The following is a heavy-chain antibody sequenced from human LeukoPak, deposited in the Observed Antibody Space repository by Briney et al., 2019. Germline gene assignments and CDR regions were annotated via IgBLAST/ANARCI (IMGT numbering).Heavy chain of an antibody. D-gene: IGHD4-23*01. V-gene: IGHV4-59*01. CDR3: ARRRYGSNSGLGSWFDP. CDR2: MYNSGSG. Sequence: PSETLSLTCTVSGRSISRYYWSWIRQAPGKGLEWIGYMYNSGSGSYNPSLKSRVTISIDTSKSQFSLKLSSVTAADTAIYYCARRRYGSNSGLGSWFDPWGQGTLVTVSS. CDR1: GRSISRYY. J-gene: IGHJ5*02.